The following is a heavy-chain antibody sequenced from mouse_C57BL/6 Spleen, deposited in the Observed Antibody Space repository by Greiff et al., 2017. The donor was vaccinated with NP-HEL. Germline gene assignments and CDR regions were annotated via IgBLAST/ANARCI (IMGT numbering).Heavy chain of an antibody. CDR3: TTNGSSYPAWFAY. D-gene: IGHD1-1*01. J-gene: IGHJ3*01. Sequence: VQLQQSGAELVRPGASVKLSCTASGFNITDDYMHWVKQRPEQGLEWIGWIDPENGDTEYASKFQGKATITADTSSNTAYLQLSSLTSEDTAVYYCTTNGSSYPAWFAYWGQGTLVTVSA. V-gene: IGHV14-4*01. CDR1: GFNITDDY. CDR2: IDPENGDT.